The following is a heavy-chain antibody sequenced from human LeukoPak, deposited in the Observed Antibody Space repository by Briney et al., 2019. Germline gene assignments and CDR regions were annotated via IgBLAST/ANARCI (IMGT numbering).Heavy chain of an antibody. J-gene: IGHJ3*02. D-gene: IGHD3-22*01. Sequence: GSLRLSCAASGFTFSSCGMYWVRQAPGKGLEWVAVISYDGSKKYYADSVKGRFTISRDNSKNTLYLQMNSLRAEDTAVYYCAREATYFYDSSGSTHLLGDAFDIWGQGTMVTVSS. CDR2: ISYDGSKK. CDR1: GFTFSSCG. CDR3: AREATYFYDSSGSTHLLGDAFDI. V-gene: IGHV3-30*03.